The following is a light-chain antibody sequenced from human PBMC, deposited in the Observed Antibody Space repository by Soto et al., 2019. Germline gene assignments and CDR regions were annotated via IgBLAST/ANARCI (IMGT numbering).Light chain of an antibody. CDR1: QSLLYSSNNKNY. CDR2: WAS. Sequence: IVMTQSPDSLAVSLGERATINCKSSQSLLYSSNNKNYLAWHQQKPGQPPKLLIYWASTRESGVPDRFSGSGSGTDFTLTISSLQAEDVAVYYCQQYYSNPELTFGGGTKVDIK. V-gene: IGKV4-1*01. CDR3: QQYYSNPELT. J-gene: IGKJ4*01.